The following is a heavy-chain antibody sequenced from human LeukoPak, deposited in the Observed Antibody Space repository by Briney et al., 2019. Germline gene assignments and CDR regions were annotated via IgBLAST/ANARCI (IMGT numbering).Heavy chain of an antibody. V-gene: IGHV1-8*01. D-gene: IGHD6-13*01. J-gene: IGHJ4*02. CDR2: MNPNSGNT. Sequence: ASVKVSCKASGYTFTSYDINWVRRATGQGLEWMGWMNPNSGNTGYAQKFQGRVTMTRNTSISTAYMELSSLRSEDTAVYYCARGRADSIAAGDWGQGTLVTVSS. CDR1: GYTFTSYD. CDR3: ARGRADSIAAGD.